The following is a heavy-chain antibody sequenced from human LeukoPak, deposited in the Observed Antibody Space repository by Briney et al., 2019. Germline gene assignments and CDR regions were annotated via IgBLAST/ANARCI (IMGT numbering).Heavy chain of an antibody. J-gene: IGHJ2*01. CDR3: ARATVVRPRWYFDL. V-gene: IGHV4-34*01. CDR2: INHSGST. Sequence: PSETLSLTCTVSGGSISGYNWSWIRQPPGKGLEWIGEINHSGSTNYNPSLTSRVSISVDTSKNQFSLKLSSVTAADTGVYYCARATVVRPRWYFDLWGRGTLVTVSS. CDR1: GGSISGYN. D-gene: IGHD4-23*01.